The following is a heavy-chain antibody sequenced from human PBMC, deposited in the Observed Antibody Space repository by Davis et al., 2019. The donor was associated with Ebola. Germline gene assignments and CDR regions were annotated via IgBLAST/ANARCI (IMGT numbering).Heavy chain of an antibody. CDR3: AKWDCSGGSCYGFDY. Sequence: GESLKISCAASGFTFSSYGMHWVRQAPGKGLEWVAVISYDGSNKYYADSVKGRFTISRDNSKNTLYLQMNSLRAEDTAVYYCAKWDCSGGSCYGFDYWGQGTLVTVSS. J-gene: IGHJ4*02. CDR1: GFTFSSYG. D-gene: IGHD2-15*01. CDR2: ISYDGSNK. V-gene: IGHV3-30*18.